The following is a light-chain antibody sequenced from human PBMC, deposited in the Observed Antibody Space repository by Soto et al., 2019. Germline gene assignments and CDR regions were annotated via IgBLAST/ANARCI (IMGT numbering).Light chain of an antibody. Sequence: EIVMTQSPATLSVSPGERATLSCRASQSVNSNYLAWYQQKPGQVPRLLIYGISKRATDIPDRFSGSGSGTEFTLTISSLQPEDFATYYCQQHGQWPITFGQGTRLENK. CDR1: QSVNSN. J-gene: IGKJ5*01. CDR2: GIS. V-gene: IGKV3D-15*01. CDR3: QQHGQWPIT.